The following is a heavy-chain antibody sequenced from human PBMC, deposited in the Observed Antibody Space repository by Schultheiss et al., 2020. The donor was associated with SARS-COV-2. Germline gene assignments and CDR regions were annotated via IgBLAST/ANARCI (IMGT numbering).Heavy chain of an antibody. J-gene: IGHJ4*02. CDR1: GFIISKYA. Sequence: GESLKISCAASGFIISKYAMTWVRQAPGKGLEWVSSIGSNGGGTYYADSVKGRFTISGDNSKNSLYLQMNSLRDEDTAVYYCARDSDYYDSSANYWGQGTLATVAS. CDR2: IGSNGGGT. D-gene: IGHD3-22*01. V-gene: IGHV3-23*01. CDR3: ARDSDYYDSSANY.